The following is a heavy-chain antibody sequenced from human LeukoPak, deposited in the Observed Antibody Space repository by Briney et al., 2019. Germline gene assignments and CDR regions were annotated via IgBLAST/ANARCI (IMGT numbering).Heavy chain of an antibody. CDR1: GFTVSSNY. J-gene: IGHJ4*02. V-gene: IGHV3-66*01. Sequence: PGGSLRLSCAASGFTVSSNYMSWVRQAPGKGLEWVSVIYSGGSTYYADSVKGRFTISRDNSKNTLYLQMNSLRAEDTAVYYCARAHYYDSSGYLNWGQGTLVTVSS. D-gene: IGHD3-22*01. CDR2: IYSGGST. CDR3: ARAHYYDSSGYLN.